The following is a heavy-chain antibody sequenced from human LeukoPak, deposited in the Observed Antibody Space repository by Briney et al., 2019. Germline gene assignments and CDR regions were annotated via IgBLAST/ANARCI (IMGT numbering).Heavy chain of an antibody. J-gene: IGHJ4*02. CDR1: GFTFDDYG. Sequence: GGSLRLSCAASGFTFDDYGMSWVRQAPGKGLEWVSGINWNGGSTGYADSVKGRFTISRDNAKNSLYLQMNSLRAEDTAVYYCARDPPTTDYYDSSGYSDFDYWGQGTLVTVSS. D-gene: IGHD3-22*01. CDR3: ARDPPTTDYYDSSGYSDFDY. CDR2: INWNGGST. V-gene: IGHV3-20*04.